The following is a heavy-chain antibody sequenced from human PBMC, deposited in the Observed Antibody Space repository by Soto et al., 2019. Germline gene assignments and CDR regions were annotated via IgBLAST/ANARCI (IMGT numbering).Heavy chain of an antibody. CDR3: ARYCSSTSCPADAFDI. CDR1: GFTFSTYS. Sequence: GGSLRLSCVGSGFTFSTYSINWVRQAPGKGLEWVSYISSSGSTIYYADSVKGRFTISRDNAKNSLYLQMNSLRAEDTAVYYCARYCSSTSCPADAFDIWGQGTMVTVSS. V-gene: IGHV3-48*04. CDR2: ISSSGSTI. J-gene: IGHJ3*02. D-gene: IGHD2-2*01.